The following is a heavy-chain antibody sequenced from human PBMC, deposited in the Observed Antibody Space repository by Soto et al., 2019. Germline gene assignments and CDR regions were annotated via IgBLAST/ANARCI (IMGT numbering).Heavy chain of an antibody. CDR2: IRSKANSYAT. CDR1: GFTFSGSS. Sequence: GGSLRLSCAASGFTFSGSSMHWVRQASGKGLEWVGRIRSKANSYATAYAASVKGRFTISRDDSKNTAYLQMNSLKTEDTAVYYCTITTYDYIWGSYRGPYDYWGQGTLVTVSS. V-gene: IGHV3-73*01. CDR3: TITTYDYIWGSYRGPYDY. J-gene: IGHJ4*02. D-gene: IGHD3-16*02.